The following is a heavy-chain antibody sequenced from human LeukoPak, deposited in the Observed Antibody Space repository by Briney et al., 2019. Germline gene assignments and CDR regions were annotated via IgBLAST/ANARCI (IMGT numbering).Heavy chain of an antibody. CDR1: GGSISSYY. CDR3: ARLHLDYLDY. J-gene: IGHJ4*02. V-gene: IGHV4-59*01. CDR2: IYYSGST. Sequence: PSETLSLTCTVSGGSISSYYWSWIRQPPGKGLEWIGYIYYSGSTNYNPSLKSRVTISVDTSKKQFSLNLTSVTTADTAVYYCARLHLDYLDYWGQGAVVTVSS.